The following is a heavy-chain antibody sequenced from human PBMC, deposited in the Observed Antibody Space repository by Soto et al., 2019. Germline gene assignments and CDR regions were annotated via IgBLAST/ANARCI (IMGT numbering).Heavy chain of an antibody. Sequence: QVHLVESGGGVVQPGTSLRLSCAASGFSFSIFGMHWVRQAPGKGLEWVAGIWYDGSNKYYADSVKGRFSISRDNSTNTLYLQMNSLRAEDTAVYYCARDDKDEYGADRGGFGCWGQGTLVNVSS. D-gene: IGHD2-8*01. CDR2: IWYDGSNK. CDR3: ARDDKDEYGADRGGFGC. V-gene: IGHV3-33*01. J-gene: IGHJ4*02. CDR1: GFSFSIFG.